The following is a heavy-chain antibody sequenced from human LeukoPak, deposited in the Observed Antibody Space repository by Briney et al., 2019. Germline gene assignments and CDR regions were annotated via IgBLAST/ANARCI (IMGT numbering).Heavy chain of an antibody. CDR3: ARDSDSSGWSWVY. D-gene: IGHD6-19*01. CDR1: GYRFTTDMYT. Sequence: ASVKVSCKASGYRFTTDMYTIHWLRQAPGHRLEWMGWINAGNGNTKYSQKFQGRVTITGDTSARTVYMEVSSLVSEDTAVYYCARDSDSSGWSWVYWGQGTLVTVSS. J-gene: IGHJ4*02. V-gene: IGHV1-3*01. CDR2: INAGNGNT.